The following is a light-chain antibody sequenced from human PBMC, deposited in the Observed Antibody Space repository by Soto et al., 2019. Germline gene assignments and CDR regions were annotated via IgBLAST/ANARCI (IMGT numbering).Light chain of an antibody. CDR1: SSDIGAFNF. J-gene: IGLJ1*01. Sequence: QSVLTQPASVSGSPGRSISIPCTGTSSDIGAFNFVSWYQQHPGKAPKVLIYGVTNRPSGVDYRFSGSKSGNTASLIISGLRPEDEADYYCSSFTSASTRIFGTGTKVTVL. CDR2: GVT. V-gene: IGLV2-14*03. CDR3: SSFTSASTRI.